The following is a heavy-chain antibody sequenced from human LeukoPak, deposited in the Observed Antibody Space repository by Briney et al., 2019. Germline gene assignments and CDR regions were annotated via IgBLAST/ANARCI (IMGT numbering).Heavy chain of an antibody. CDR1: GFTFSNAW. V-gene: IGHV3-15*01. CDR3: TTAVLRLGELPPDY. Sequence: GGSLRLSCAASGFTFSNAWMSWVRQAPGKGLEWVGRIKSKTDGGTTDYAAPVKGRFTISRDDSKNTLYLQMNSLKTEDTAVYYCTTAVLRLGELPPDYWGQGTLVTVSS. J-gene: IGHJ4*02. D-gene: IGHD3-16*01. CDR2: IKSKTDGGTT.